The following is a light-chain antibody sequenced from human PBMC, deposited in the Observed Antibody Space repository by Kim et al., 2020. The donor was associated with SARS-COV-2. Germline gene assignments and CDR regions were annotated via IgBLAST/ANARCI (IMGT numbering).Light chain of an antibody. CDR1: SSDVGRYNY. CDR2: DVN. J-gene: IGLJ2*01. CDR3: SSYTSISTVV. Sequence: GQSITISCTGASSDVGRYNYVSWYQQHPGRAPKLIIYDVNKRPSGVSNRFSGSKSGNTASLTISGLQAEDEADYYCSSYTSISTVVFGGGTKLTVL. V-gene: IGLV2-14*04.